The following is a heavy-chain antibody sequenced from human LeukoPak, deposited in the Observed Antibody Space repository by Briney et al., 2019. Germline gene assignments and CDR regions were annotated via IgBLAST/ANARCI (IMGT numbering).Heavy chain of an antibody. V-gene: IGHV1-2*02. CDR1: GYTFTGYY. Sequence: GASVKVSCKASGYTFTGYYMHWVRQAPGQGLEWMGWINPNSGGTNYAQKFQGRVTMTRDTSISTAYMELSRLRSDDTAVYYCARVHEPLIKETSFAYWAREPWSPSPQ. D-gene: IGHD3-16*01. J-gene: IGHJ4*02. CDR3: ARVHEPLIKETSFAY. CDR2: INPNSGGT.